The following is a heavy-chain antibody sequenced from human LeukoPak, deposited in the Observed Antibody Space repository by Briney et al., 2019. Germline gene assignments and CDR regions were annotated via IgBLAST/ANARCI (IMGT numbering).Heavy chain of an antibody. CDR1: GLIFSTYW. D-gene: IGHD3-22*01. CDR3: ARDDSSGYYSLTFAY. J-gene: IGHJ4*02. CDR2: ISYDGSNK. V-gene: IGHV3-30*03. Sequence: GGSLRLSCEVSGLIFSTYWMTWVRQAPGKGLEWVAVISYDGSNKYYADSVKGRFTISRDNSKNTLYLQMNSLRAEDTAVYYCARDDSSGYYSLTFAYWGQGTLVTVSS.